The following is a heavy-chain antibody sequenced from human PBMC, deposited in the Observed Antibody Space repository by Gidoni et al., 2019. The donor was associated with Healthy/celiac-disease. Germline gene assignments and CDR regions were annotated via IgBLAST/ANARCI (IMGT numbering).Heavy chain of an antibody. CDR3: ARGGADDWYFDL. CDR2: IYYSGST. J-gene: IGHJ2*01. Sequence: QVQLQESGPGLVKPSETLSLTCTVSGGSISSYYWSWIRQPPGKGLEWIGYIYYSGSTNYNPSLKSRVTISVDTSKNQFSLKLSSVTAADTAVYYCARGGADDWYFDLWGRGTLVTVSS. CDR1: GGSISSYY. V-gene: IGHV4-59*01.